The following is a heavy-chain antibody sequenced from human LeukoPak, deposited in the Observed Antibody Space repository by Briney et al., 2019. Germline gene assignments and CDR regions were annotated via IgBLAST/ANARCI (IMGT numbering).Heavy chain of an antibody. CDR2: INTNTGNP. V-gene: IGHV7-4-1*02. J-gene: IGHJ4*02. CDR3: ARTDHGDF. CDR1: GYSFSDYA. D-gene: IGHD1-14*01. Sequence: ASVKVSCKVSGYSFSDYAINWVRQAPGQGLEWMGWINTNTGNPTYAQGFTERFVFSLDTSVSTAYLQISSLRAEDIAVYYCARTDHGDFWGQGTLVTVSS.